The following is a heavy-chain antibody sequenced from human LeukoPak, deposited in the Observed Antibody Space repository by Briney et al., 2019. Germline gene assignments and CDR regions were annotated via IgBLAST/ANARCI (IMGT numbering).Heavy chain of an antibody. CDR3: ARGILGYYYFDL. D-gene: IGHD3-22*01. CDR1: GGSFSGYY. Sequence: SETLSLTCVVSGGSFSGYYWSWIRQAPGKGLEWIGEIHHRGATNYKPSLRSRVTISGDTSKNQFSLTLTSVTAADTAVYYCARGILGYYYFDLWGRGTLVTVST. V-gene: IGHV4-34*01. J-gene: IGHJ2*01. CDR2: IHHRGAT.